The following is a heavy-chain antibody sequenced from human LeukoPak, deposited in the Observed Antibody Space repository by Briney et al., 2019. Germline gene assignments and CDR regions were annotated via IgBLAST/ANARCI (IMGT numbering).Heavy chain of an antibody. V-gene: IGHV4-59*01. D-gene: IGHD3-16*02. CDR3: ARALGSLYDYVWGSYRNWFDP. CDR1: GGSISSYY. CDR2: IYYSGST. J-gene: IGHJ5*02. Sequence: PSETLSLTCTVSGGSISSYYWSWIRQPPGKGLEWIGYIYYSGSTNYNPSLKSRVTISVDTSKNQFSLKLSSVTAADTAVYYCARALGSLYDYVWGSYRNWFDPWGQGTLVTVSS.